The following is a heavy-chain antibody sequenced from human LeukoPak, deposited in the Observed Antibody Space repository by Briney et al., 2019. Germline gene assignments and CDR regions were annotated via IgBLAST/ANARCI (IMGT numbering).Heavy chain of an antibody. CDR1: GFTFRDYY. V-gene: IGHV3-11*01. J-gene: IGHJ4*02. D-gene: IGHD4-17*01. CDR3: ARGYHHYGDYGVGDY. CDR2: ISMSGSTI. Sequence: GGSLRLSCTASGFTFRDYYMNWIRQAPGKGLEWVSYISMSGSTIYYADSVKGRFTISRDNAKNSLSLQMNSLRAEDTAVYYCARGYHHYGDYGVGDYWGQGTLVTVSS.